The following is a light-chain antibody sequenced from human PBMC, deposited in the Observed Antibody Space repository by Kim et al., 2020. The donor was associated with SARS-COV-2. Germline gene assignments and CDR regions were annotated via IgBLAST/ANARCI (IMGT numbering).Light chain of an antibody. CDR2: HAS. V-gene: IGKV3-11*01. Sequence: EIVLTQSPATLSLSPEERATLSCRASQSVSSYLAWYQQKPGQAPRLLIYHASNRATGIPARFSGSGSGTDFTLTISSLEPEDFAVYYCQQRSNWLTFGGGTKVDIK. J-gene: IGKJ4*01. CDR1: QSVSSY. CDR3: QQRSNWLT.